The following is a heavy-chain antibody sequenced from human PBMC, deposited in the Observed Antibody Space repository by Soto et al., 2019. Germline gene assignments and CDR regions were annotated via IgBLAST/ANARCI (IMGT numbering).Heavy chain of an antibody. CDR2: ISGSGGST. Sequence: GGSLRLSCAASGFTFSSYAMSWVRQAPGKGLEWVSAISGSGGSTYYADSVKGRFTISRDNSKNTLYLQMNSLRAEDTAVYYCAKVPSVPAAPDYYYCMDVWGKGTTVTVSS. CDR3: AKVPSVPAAPDYYYCMDV. J-gene: IGHJ6*03. CDR1: GFTFSSYA. D-gene: IGHD2-2*01. V-gene: IGHV3-23*01.